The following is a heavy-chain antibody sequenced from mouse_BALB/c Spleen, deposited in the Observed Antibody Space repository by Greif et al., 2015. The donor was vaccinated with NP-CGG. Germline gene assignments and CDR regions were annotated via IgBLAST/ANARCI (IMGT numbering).Heavy chain of an antibody. J-gene: IGHJ1*01. Sequence: QVQLQQSGAELVRPGASVKLSCKASGYTFTSYWINWVKQRPGQGLEWIGNIYPSDSYTNYNQKFKDKATLTVDKSSSTATVHRSTPTSGASGVYSGTSHYDDYWYFDVWGAGTTVTVSS. D-gene: IGHD2-4*01. CDR1: GYTFTSYW. CDR2: IYPSDSYT. CDR3: TSHYDDYWYFDV. V-gene: IGHV1-69*02.